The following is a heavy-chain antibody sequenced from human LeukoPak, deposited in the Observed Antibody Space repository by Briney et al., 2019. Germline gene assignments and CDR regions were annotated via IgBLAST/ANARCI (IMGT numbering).Heavy chain of an antibody. CDR3: ARRPRYSSGWYSVDYYYYMDV. Sequence: MASETLSLTCAVSGTSFSSYYWSWIRQPPGKGLEWIGEVNHSGYTNDNPSLKSRVTISVDTSKNQFSLKLSSVTAADTAVYYCARRPRYSSGWYSVDYYYYMDVWGKGTTVTVSS. J-gene: IGHJ6*03. V-gene: IGHV4-34*01. CDR1: GTSFSSYY. D-gene: IGHD6-19*01. CDR2: VNHSGYT.